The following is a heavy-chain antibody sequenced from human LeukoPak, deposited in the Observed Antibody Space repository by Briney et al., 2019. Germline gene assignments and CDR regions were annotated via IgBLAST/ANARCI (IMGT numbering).Heavy chain of an antibody. Sequence: KAGESLKISCKGSGYSFTSYWIGWVRQMPGKGLEWTGIIYPGDSDTRYSPSFQGQVTISADKSISTAYLQWSSLKASDTAMYYCARRGTYGDYTDYYMDVWGKGTTVTVSS. CDR3: ARRGTYGDYTDYYMDV. CDR2: IYPGDSDT. D-gene: IGHD4-17*01. V-gene: IGHV5-51*01. CDR1: GYSFTSYW. J-gene: IGHJ6*03.